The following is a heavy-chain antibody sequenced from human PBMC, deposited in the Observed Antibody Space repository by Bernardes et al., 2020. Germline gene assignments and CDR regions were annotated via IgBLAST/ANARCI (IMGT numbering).Heavy chain of an antibody. J-gene: IGHJ2*01. CDR2: IKQDGSEK. V-gene: IGHV3-7*04. D-gene: IGHD3-9*01. Sequence: GGSLRLSCAASGFTFSSYWMSWVRQAPGKGLEWVANIKQDGSEKYYVDSVKGRFTISRDNAKNSLYLQMNSLRAEDTAVYYCARVAAYYDILTGYRLGYFDLWGRGTLVTVSS. CDR1: GFTFSSYW. CDR3: ARVAAYYDILTGYRLGYFDL.